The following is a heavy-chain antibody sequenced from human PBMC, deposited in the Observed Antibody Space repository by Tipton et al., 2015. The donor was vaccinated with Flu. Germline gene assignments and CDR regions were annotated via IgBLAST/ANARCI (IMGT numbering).Heavy chain of an antibody. CDR3: ATLTGDDY. Sequence: SLRLSCAASGFTFRYYWMSWVRQAPGKGLECVATIKEDGSEKYYVDSVKGRFTISRDNAKNSLYLQMNSLRAEDTALYYCATLTGDDYWGQGDLVTVSS. CDR1: GFTFRYYW. CDR2: IKEDGSEK. V-gene: IGHV3-7*01. D-gene: IGHD7-27*01. J-gene: IGHJ4*02.